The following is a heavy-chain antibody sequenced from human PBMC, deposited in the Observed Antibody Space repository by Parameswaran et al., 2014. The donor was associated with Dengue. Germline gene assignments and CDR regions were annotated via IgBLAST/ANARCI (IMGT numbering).Heavy chain of an antibody. D-gene: IGHD4-23*01. Sequence: WIRPAPRKGLEWVSYISSSGSTIYYADSVKGRFTISRDNAKNSLYLQMNSLRAEDTAVYYCARDLYGGGVDAFDIWGQGTMVTVSS. V-gene: IGHV3-48*03. CDR2: ISSSGSTI. CDR3: ARDLYGGGVDAFDI. J-gene: IGHJ3*02.